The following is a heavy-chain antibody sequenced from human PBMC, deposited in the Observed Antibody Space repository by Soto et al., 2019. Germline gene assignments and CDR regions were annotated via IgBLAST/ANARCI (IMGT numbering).Heavy chain of an antibody. CDR3: VRPNFGALTHFDF. J-gene: IGHJ4*02. CDR2: IFPGDSDT. V-gene: IGHV5-51*01. CDR1: GYTFTNYW. Sequence: PGESLKISCKAIGYTFTNYWIGWVRQTPGKGLEWMGIIFPGDSDTRYNPSFEGQVTVSADESISTAYLQWNTLKAPDTAMYYCVRPNFGALTHFDFWGQGTLVTVSS. D-gene: IGHD3-16*01.